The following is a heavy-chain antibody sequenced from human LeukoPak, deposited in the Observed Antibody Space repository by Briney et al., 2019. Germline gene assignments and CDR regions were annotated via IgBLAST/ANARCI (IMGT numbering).Heavy chain of an antibody. CDR1: GGSISSSSYY. D-gene: IGHD6-13*01. Sequence: PSETLSLTCTVSGGSISSSSYYWGWIRQPPGKGLEWIGSIYYSGSTFYNPSLKSRVTISVDTSKNQFSPKLSSVTAADTAVYYCASGYSSSWYDYYYYYYMDVWGKGTTVTISS. CDR3: ASGYSSSWYDYYYYYYMDV. V-gene: IGHV4-39*01. CDR2: IYYSGST. J-gene: IGHJ6*03.